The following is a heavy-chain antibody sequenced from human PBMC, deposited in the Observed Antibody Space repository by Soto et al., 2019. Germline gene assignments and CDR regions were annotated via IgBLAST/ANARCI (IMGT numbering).Heavy chain of an antibody. V-gene: IGHV3-23*01. D-gene: IGHD4-17*01. CDR1: ELSFSSYA. J-gene: IGHJ4*02. Sequence: GRSLRVSCAASELSFSSYAMSCFRQTPGKGLEWVSAISGSGGSTYYADSVKGRFTISRDNSKNTLYLQMNSLRAEDTAVYYYAKLRPSYGDYPAYWGQGTLVPVSS. CDR3: AKLRPSYGDYPAY. CDR2: ISGSGGST.